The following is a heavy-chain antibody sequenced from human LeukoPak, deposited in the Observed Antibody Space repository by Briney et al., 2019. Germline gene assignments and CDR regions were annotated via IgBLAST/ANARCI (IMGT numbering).Heavy chain of an antibody. D-gene: IGHD3-3*01. V-gene: IGHV1-69*02. CDR2: IIPILGIA. CDR3: ALAIYDFWSGTPHYYYMDV. J-gene: IGHJ6*03. CDR1: GGTFSSYT. Sequence: VASVKVSCKASGGTFSSYTISWVRQAPGQGLEWMGRIIPILGIANYAQKFQGRVTITADKSTGTAYMELSSLRSEDTAVYYCALAIYDFWSGTPHYYYMDVWGKGTTVTVSS.